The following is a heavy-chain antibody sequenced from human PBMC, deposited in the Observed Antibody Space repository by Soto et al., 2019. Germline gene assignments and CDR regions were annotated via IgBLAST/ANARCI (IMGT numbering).Heavy chain of an antibody. V-gene: IGHV1-18*01. D-gene: IGHD2-2*01. J-gene: IGHJ6*02. CDR2: ISAYNGNT. CDR1: GYSFTSYG. Sequence: ASVKVSFKASGYSFTSYGISWVRQAPGQGLEWMGWISAYNGNTNYAQKLQGRVTMTTDTFTSTAYMELRSLRSDDTAVYYCARDPGDIVVVPAAMADYGMDVWGQGTTVTVSS. CDR3: ARDPGDIVVVPAAMADYGMDV.